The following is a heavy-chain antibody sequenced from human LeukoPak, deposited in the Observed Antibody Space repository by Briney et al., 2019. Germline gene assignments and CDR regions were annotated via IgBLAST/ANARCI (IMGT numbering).Heavy chain of an antibody. V-gene: IGHV4-59*01. J-gene: IGHJ4*02. CDR3: ARARIAVSYFDY. CDR2: VYYTGST. Sequence: SETLSLTRTVSGDSISTYYWSWIRQPPGKGLEWIGYVYYTGSTNHNPSLRSRVTISVDTSNNQFSLKMRSVTAADTAVYYCARARIAVSYFDYWGQGTLVTVSS. CDR1: GDSISTYY. D-gene: IGHD6-6*01.